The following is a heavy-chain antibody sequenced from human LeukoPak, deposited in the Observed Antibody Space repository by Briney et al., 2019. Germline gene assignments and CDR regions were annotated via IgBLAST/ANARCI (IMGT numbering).Heavy chain of an antibody. V-gene: IGHV1-46*01. Sequence: ASVKVSCKASGYTFTSYYMHWVRQAPGQGLEWMGIINPSGGSISYAQKFQGRVTMTRDTSTSTVYMELSSLRSEDTAVYYCASCAYYYYGMDAWGQGTTVTVSS. CDR2: INPSGGSI. J-gene: IGHJ6*02. CDR3: ASCAYYYYGMDA. CDR1: GYTFTSYY.